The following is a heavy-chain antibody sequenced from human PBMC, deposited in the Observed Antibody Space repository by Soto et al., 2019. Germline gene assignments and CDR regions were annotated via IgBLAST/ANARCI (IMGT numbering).Heavy chain of an antibody. Sequence: SVKVSCKASGGTFSSYAISWVRQAPGQGLEWMGGIIPIFGTANYAQKFQGRVTITADESTSTAYMELSSLRSEDTAVYYCARGNPDIVVVTAAPNSMVRGVIITGFDYWGQGTLVTVSS. CDR1: GGTFSSYA. CDR2: IIPIFGTA. D-gene: IGHD3-10*01. V-gene: IGHV1-69*13. J-gene: IGHJ4*02. CDR3: ARGNPDIVVVTAAPNSMVRGVIITGFDY.